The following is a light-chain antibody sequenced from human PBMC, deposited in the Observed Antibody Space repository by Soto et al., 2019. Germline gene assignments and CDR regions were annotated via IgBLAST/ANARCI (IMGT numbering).Light chain of an antibody. V-gene: IGLV1-47*01. CDR3: AAWDDSLSAHYV. CDR2: RNN. CDR1: SSNIGSNY. Sequence: LLTQPPSASVTPGQRVTISCSGSSSNIGSNYVYWYQQLPGTAPKLLIYRNNQRPSGVPDRFSGSKSGTSASLAISGLRSEDEADYYCAAWDDSLSAHYVFGTGTKVTVL. J-gene: IGLJ1*01.